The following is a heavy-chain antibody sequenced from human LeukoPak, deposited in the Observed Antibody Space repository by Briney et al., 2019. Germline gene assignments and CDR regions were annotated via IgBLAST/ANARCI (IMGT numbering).Heavy chain of an antibody. CDR2: ISGSGGST. Sequence: GGSLRLSCAASGFTFSSYAMSWVRQAPGEGLEWVSAISGSGGSTYYADSVKGRFTISRDNSKNTLYLQMNSLRAEDTAVYYCAKYCCGGSCYPNYGDYVGYWGQGTLVTVSS. D-gene: IGHD2-15*01. V-gene: IGHV3-23*01. J-gene: IGHJ4*02. CDR3: AKYCCGGSCYPNYGDYVGY. CDR1: GFTFSSYA.